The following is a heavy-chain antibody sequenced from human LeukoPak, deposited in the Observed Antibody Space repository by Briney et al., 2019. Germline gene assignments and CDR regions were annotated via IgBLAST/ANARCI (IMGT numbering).Heavy chain of an antibody. Sequence: PGGSLRLSCAASGFTFSTYSMNWVRQAPGKGLEWVPYISSSGSTIYYADSVKGRFTISRDNAKNSLYLQMNSLRAEDTAVYYCARRLTSYYYYGMDVWGQGTTATVSS. V-gene: IGHV3-48*04. J-gene: IGHJ6*02. CDR1: GFTFSTYS. D-gene: IGHD1/OR15-1a*01. CDR3: ARRLTSYYYYGMDV. CDR2: ISSSGSTI.